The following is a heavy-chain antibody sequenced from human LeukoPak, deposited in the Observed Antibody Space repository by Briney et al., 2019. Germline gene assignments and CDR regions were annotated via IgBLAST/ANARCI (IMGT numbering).Heavy chain of an antibody. D-gene: IGHD6-19*01. CDR2: IKQDGSEK. J-gene: IGHJ5*02. Sequence: GGSLRLSCVVSGFTFSNYWMSWVRQAPGKGLEWVANIKQDGSEKYYVDSVKGRFTISRDNAKNSLYLQMNSLRAEDTAVYYCASLYSSGWTPFDPWGQGTLVTVSS. V-gene: IGHV3-7*01. CDR3: ASLYSSGWTPFDP. CDR1: GFTFSNYW.